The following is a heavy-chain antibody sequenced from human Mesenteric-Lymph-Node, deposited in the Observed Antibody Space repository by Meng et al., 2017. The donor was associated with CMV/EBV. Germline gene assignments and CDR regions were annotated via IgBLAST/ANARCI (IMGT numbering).Heavy chain of an antibody. Sequence: QITLRESGRTLVKATQTLTLTCTFSGFSLSTSGVGVGWIRQPPGKALEWLALNYWDDDKRYSPSLKSRLTITKDTSKNQVVLTMTNMDPVDTATYYCAHSSGIAAAGPFYFDYWGQGTLVTVSS. V-gene: IGHV2-5*02. CDR3: AHSSGIAAAGPFYFDY. D-gene: IGHD6-13*01. CDR1: GFSLSTSGVG. J-gene: IGHJ4*02. CDR2: NYWDDDK.